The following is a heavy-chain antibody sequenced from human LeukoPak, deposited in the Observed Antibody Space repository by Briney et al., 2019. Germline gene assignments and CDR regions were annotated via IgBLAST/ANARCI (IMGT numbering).Heavy chain of an antibody. V-gene: IGHV3-21*01. CDR3: ARGGSGWSHPGGY. J-gene: IGHJ4*02. Sequence: GGSLRLSCAASGFTFSSYSMNWVRQAPGKGLEWVSSISSSSYIYYADSVKGRFTISRDNAKNSLYLQMNSLRAEDTAVYYCARGGSGWSHPGGYWGQGTLVTVSS. CDR2: ISSSSYI. D-gene: IGHD6-19*01. CDR1: GFTFSSYS.